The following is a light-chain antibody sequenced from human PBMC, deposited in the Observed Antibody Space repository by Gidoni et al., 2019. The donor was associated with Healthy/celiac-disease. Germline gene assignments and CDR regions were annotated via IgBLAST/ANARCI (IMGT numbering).Light chain of an antibody. Sequence: EIVLTQSPATLSLSPGERATLSCRASQSVSSYLAWYQQKPGQAPRLLSYDASNRATGIPARFSGSGSGTDVTLTISSLEPEDLAVYYCQQRSKWLTFGGGTKVEIK. V-gene: IGKV3-11*01. CDR3: QQRSKWLT. CDR1: QSVSSY. J-gene: IGKJ4*01. CDR2: DAS.